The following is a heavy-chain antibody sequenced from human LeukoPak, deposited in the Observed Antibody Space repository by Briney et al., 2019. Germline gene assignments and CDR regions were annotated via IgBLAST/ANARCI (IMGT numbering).Heavy chain of an antibody. CDR2: INHSGST. V-gene: IGHV4-34*01. CDR3: ARLYYGSGSYYNVYYCYGMGV. Sequence: SETLSLTCAVHGGSFSGYYWSWIRQPPGKGLEWIGEINHSGSTNYNPSLKSRVTISVDTSKNQFSLKLSSVTAADTAVYYCARLYYGSGSYYNVYYCYGMGVWGQGTTVTVSS. J-gene: IGHJ6*02. D-gene: IGHD3-10*01. CDR1: GGSFSGYY.